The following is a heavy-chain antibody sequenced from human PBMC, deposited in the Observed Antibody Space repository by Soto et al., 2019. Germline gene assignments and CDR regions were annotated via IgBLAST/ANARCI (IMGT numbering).Heavy chain of an antibody. D-gene: IGHD4-17*01. CDR2: MNPNSGNT. Sequence: ASVKVSCKASGYTFTSYDINWVRQATGQGLEWMGWMNPNSGNTGYTQKFQGRVTLTRNTSISTAYMELSSLSTEETAVYYCASGLQPVFSTVRYNWFDPWGQGTLVTVSS. J-gene: IGHJ5*02. CDR1: GYTFTSYD. CDR3: ASGLQPVFSTVRYNWFDP. V-gene: IGHV1-8*01.